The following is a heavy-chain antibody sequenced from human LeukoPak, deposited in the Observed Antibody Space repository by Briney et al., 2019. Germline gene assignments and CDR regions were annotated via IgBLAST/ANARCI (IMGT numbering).Heavy chain of an antibody. CDR1: GFTFSSYG. CDR3: AKDLRGYSYGWSEY. J-gene: IGHJ4*02. V-gene: IGHV3-23*01. CDR2: ISGSGGST. D-gene: IGHD5-18*01. Sequence: GGSLRLSCAASGFTFSSYGMSWVRQAPGKGLEWVSAISGSGGSTYYADSVKGRFTISRDNSKNTLYLQMNSLRAEDTAVYYCAKDLRGYSYGWSEYCGQGDLVTVSS.